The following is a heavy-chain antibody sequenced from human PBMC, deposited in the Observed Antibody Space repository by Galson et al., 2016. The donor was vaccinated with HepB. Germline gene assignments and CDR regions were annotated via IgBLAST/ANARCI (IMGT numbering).Heavy chain of an antibody. J-gene: IGHJ4*02. CDR3: ASRGDYYDSSGYYHGAAY. D-gene: IGHD3-22*01. Sequence: QSGAEVKKPGESLRISCKGSGYSFTSYWISWVRQMPGKGLEWMGRIDPSDSYADYSPSFRGHVTISADKSISTAYLQWSSLEASDTAMYDCASRGDYYDSSGYYHGAAYWGQGTLVTVSS. V-gene: IGHV5-10-1*01. CDR2: IDPSDSYA. CDR1: GYSFTSYW.